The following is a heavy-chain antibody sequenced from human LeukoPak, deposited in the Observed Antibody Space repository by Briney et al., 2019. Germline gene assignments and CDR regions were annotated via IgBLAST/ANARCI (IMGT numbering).Heavy chain of an antibody. CDR3: SRELAVAEEDTWLVT. Sequence: GGSLRLSFTASGFTFTNDFMTGVRQAPGKGRDWVSSISSSSSYIYYADSVKGRFTISRDNAKNSLYLQMNSRRAEDRAGFYCSRELAVAEEDTWLVTWGQAAQFTLSS. CDR2: ISSSSSYI. J-gene: IGHJ5*02. V-gene: IGHV3-21*01. D-gene: IGHD6-19*01. CDR1: GFTFTNDF.